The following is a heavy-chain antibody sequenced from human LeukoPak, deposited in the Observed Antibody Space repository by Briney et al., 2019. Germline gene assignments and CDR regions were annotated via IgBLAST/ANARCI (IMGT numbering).Heavy chain of an antibody. CDR1: GGSISSHY. J-gene: IGHJ4*02. Sequence: SETLSLTCTVSGGSISSHYWSWIRQPPGKGLEWIGYIYYSGSTNYNPSLKSRVTISVDTSKNQFSLKLSSVTAADTAVYYCARGNFRWPRPFDYWGQGTLVTVSS. CDR3: ARGNFRWPRPFDY. CDR2: IYYSGST. D-gene: IGHD5-12*01. V-gene: IGHV4-59*11.